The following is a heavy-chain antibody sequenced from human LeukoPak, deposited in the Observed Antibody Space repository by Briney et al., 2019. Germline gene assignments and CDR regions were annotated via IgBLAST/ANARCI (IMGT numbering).Heavy chain of an antibody. J-gene: IGHJ4*02. CDR2: ISGSGGST. V-gene: IGHV3-23*01. D-gene: IGHD5-18*01. CDR1: GFTFSSYA. CDR3: ARRGHGYGSPFDY. Sequence: GGSLRLSCAASGFTFSSYAMSWVRQAPGKGLEWVSAISGSGGSTYYADSVKGRFTISRDNSKNTLDLQMSSLRAEVTAVYYCARRGHGYGSPFDYWGQGTLVTVSS.